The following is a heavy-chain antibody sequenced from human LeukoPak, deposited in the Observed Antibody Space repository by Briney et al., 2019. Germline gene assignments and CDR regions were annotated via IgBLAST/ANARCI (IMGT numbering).Heavy chain of an antibody. CDR2: IYYSGST. CDR3: ARGPPPDFDY. Sequence: SETLSLTCTVSGGSISSYYWSWIREPPGKGLEWIGYIYYSGSTNYNPSLKSRVTISVDTSKNQFSLKLNSVTAADTAVYYCARGPPPDFDYWGRGTLVTVSS. V-gene: IGHV4-59*12. CDR1: GGSISSYY. J-gene: IGHJ4*02.